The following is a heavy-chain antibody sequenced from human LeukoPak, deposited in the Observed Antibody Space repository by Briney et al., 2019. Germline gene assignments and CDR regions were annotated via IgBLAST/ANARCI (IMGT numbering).Heavy chain of an antibody. V-gene: IGHV4-39*07. D-gene: IGHD2-2*01. Sequence: SETLSLTCTLSGGSISSSSFYWGWIRQPPGKGLECIGTIYYSGVTYYNSSLKSRVTISVDTSKNQFSLKLSSVTAADTAVYFCARSGPAAGRPDAFDIWGQGTMVTVSS. CDR3: ARSGPAAGRPDAFDI. CDR1: GGSISSSSFY. J-gene: IGHJ3*02. CDR2: IYYSGVT.